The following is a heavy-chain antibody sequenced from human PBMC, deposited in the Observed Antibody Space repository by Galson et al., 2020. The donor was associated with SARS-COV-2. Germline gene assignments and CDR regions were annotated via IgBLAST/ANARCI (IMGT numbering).Heavy chain of an antibody. D-gene: IGHD2-21*02. CDR1: GGTFSSYA. CDR2: IIPIFGTA. V-gene: IGHV1-69*13. Sequence: SVKVSCKASGGTFSSYAISWVRQAPGQGLEWMGGIIPIFGTANYAQKFQGRVTITADESTSTAYMELSSLRSEDTAVYYCARQAYCGGDCYPTTNWYFDLWGRGTLVTVSS. J-gene: IGHJ2*01. CDR3: ARQAYCGGDCYPTTNWYFDL.